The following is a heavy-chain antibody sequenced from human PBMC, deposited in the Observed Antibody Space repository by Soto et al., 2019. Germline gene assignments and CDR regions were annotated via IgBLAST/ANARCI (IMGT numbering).Heavy chain of an antibody. CDR2: IDPSDSYT. D-gene: IGHD6-6*01. J-gene: IGHJ6*02. CDR1: GYSFTSYW. CDR3: ARQGFGSSSDYYYCGMDV. Sequence: GESLKISCKGSGYSFTSYWISWVRQMPGKGLEWMGRIDPSDSYTNYSPSFQGHVTISADKSISTAYLQWSSLKASDTAMYYCARQGFGSSSDYYYCGMDVWGQGTTVTVSS. V-gene: IGHV5-10-1*01.